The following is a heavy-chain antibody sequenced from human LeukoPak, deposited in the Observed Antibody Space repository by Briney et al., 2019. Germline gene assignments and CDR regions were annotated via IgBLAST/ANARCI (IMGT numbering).Heavy chain of an antibody. D-gene: IGHD2-2*01. CDR1: GSTFSSYA. Sequence: SVKASCKASGSTFSSYAISWVRQAPGQGLEWMGGIIPIFGTAIYAQKFQGRVTITADESTSTAYMELSSLKDTAVYYCARDTRHRYCSSASCYRGWFDPWGQGTLVTVSS. V-gene: IGHV1-69*13. J-gene: IGHJ5*02. CDR2: IIPIFGTA. CDR3: ARDTRHRYCSSASCYRGWFDP.